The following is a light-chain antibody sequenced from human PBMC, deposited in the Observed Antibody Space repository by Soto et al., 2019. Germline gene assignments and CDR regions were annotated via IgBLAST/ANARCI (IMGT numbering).Light chain of an antibody. Sequence: DIPMTQSPSTLSASVGDIVTITCRASQNIDDYLAWYQQKPGKAPKLLIYDASNLQSGVPSRFSGSGSGTEFTLIISSLQPDDFATYYCQQYNSYWMFGLGTKVDIK. CDR1: QNIDDY. J-gene: IGKJ1*01. V-gene: IGKV1-5*01. CDR2: DAS. CDR3: QQYNSYWM.